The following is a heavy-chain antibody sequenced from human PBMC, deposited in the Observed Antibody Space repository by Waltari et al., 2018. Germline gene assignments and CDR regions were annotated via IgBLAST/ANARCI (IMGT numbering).Heavy chain of an antibody. J-gene: IGHJ4*02. CDR2: ISSNGDTT. Sequence: QLLESGGGLAQPGGSLRLSCAASGLVFNIYAMSWVRQSPGKGLWWVSGISSNGDTTYYADPVKGRFTISRDNSKNSLFLEMNNLRGDDTAIYYCVKSEISGWYVMDSWGQGTLVSVSS. V-gene: IGHV3-23*01. CDR1: GLVFNIYA. CDR3: VKSEISGWYVMDS. D-gene: IGHD6-19*01.